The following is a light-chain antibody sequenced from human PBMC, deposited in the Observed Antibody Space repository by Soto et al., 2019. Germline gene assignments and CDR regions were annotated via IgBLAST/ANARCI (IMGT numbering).Light chain of an antibody. V-gene: IGLV2-14*01. CDR2: EVS. Sequence: QSALTQPASVSGSPGQSITISCTGTISDIGTYNYVSWYQQHPGKAPKLIIYEVSHRPSGVSFRFSGSKSGNTASLTISGLQAEDEADYLCSSYTTTTTWLFGGGTKLTVL. J-gene: IGLJ3*02. CDR3: SSYTTTTTWL. CDR1: ISDIGTYNY.